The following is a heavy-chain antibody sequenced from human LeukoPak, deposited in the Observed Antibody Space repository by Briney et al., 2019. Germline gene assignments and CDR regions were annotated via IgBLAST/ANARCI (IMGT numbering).Heavy chain of an antibody. Sequence: SGTLSLTCGVSGGSISGTNWWSWVRQPPGQGLEWIGEISLAGQTNYNPSLNGRVTMSLDKSSNQLSLHLTSVTAVDTAVYYCARIGPILGAAWVDYWGQGTLVSVSS. J-gene: IGHJ4*02. D-gene: IGHD3-3*02. CDR3: ARIGPILGAAWVDY. CDR2: ISLAGQT. V-gene: IGHV4-4*02. CDR1: GGSISGTNW.